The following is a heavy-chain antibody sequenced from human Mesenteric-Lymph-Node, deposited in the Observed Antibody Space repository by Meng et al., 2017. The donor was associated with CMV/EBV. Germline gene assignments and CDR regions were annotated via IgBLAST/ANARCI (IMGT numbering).Heavy chain of an antibody. D-gene: IGHD3-3*01. CDR2: IYYSGST. V-gene: IGHV4-59*01. CDR1: GGSISSYY. Sequence: SETLSLTCTVSGGSISSYYWSWIRQPPGKGLEWIGYIYYSGSTNYNPSLKSRVTISVDTSKNQFSLKLSSVTAADTAVYYCARLQTYYDFWSGYYTGLIADYWGQGTLVTVSS. CDR3: ARLQTYYDFWSGYYTGLIADY. J-gene: IGHJ4*02.